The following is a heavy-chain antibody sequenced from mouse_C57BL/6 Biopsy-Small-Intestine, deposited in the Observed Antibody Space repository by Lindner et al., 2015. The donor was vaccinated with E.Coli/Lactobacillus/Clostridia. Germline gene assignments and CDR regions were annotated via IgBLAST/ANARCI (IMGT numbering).Heavy chain of an antibody. Sequence: VQLQESGAELARPGASVKLSCKASGYIITSYGISWVRQRTGQGLEWIGEFCPRTGETSYNEKFKGKATLTTDTSSNTAFMELRGLTSEDSAVYFCARGDSLDYWGQGTTLTVSS. CDR2: FCPRTGET. D-gene: IGHD6-2*01. V-gene: IGHV1-81*01. J-gene: IGHJ2*01. CDR3: ARGDSLDY. CDR1: GYIITSYG.